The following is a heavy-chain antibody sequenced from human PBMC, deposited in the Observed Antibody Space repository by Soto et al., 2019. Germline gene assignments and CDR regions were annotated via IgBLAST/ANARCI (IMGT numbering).Heavy chain of an antibody. D-gene: IGHD3-3*01. CDR2: ISGSGGST. V-gene: IGHV3-23*01. J-gene: IGHJ4*02. Sequence: PGGSLRLSCAASGFTFSSYAMSWVRQAPGKGLEWVSAISGSGGSTYYADSVKGRFTISRDNSKNTLYLQMNGLRAEDTAVYYCAKDEDFWSGYEFDYWGQGTLVTVSS. CDR1: GFTFSSYA. CDR3: AKDEDFWSGYEFDY.